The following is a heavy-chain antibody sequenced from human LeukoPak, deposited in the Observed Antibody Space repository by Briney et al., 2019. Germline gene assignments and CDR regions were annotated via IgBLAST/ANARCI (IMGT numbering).Heavy chain of an antibody. Sequence: SETLSLTCTVSGGSISSGGYSWSWIRQHPGKGLEWIGYIYYSGSTYYNPSLKSRVTISVDTSKNQFSLKLSSVTAADTAVYYCARAPADYYGSGSYYNAGYFDYWGQGTLVTVSS. CDR1: GGSISSGGYS. CDR3: ARAPADYYGSGSYYNAGYFDY. J-gene: IGHJ4*02. D-gene: IGHD3-10*01. CDR2: IYYSGST. V-gene: IGHV4-31*03.